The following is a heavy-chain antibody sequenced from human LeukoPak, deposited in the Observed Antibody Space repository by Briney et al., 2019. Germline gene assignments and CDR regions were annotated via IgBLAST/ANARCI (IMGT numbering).Heavy chain of an antibody. D-gene: IGHD3/OR15-3a*01. CDR2: ISAYNGNI. CDR1: GYTFTSFG. Sequence: GASVKVSCKASGYTFTSFGISWVRQAPRQGPEWMGWISAYNGNINYVQKFQGRVTMTTDTSTNTAYMELRSLTSDDTAVYYCARDLGLDTTMIFFDYWGQGTLVTVSS. CDR3: ARDLGLDTTMIFFDY. J-gene: IGHJ4*02. V-gene: IGHV1-18*01.